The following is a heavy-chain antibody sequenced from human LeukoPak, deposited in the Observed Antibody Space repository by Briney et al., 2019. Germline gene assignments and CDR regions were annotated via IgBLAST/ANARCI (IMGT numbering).Heavy chain of an antibody. D-gene: IGHD3-3*01. V-gene: IGHV4-34*01. CDR1: GGSFSGYY. Sequence: SETLSLTCAVYGGSFSGYYWSWIRQPPGKGLKWIGEINHSGSTNYNPSLKSRVTISVDTSKNQFSLKLSSVTAADTAVYYCARGGSITIFGVVIHNWFDPWGQGTLVTVSS. J-gene: IGHJ5*02. CDR2: INHSGST. CDR3: ARGGSITIFGVVIHNWFDP.